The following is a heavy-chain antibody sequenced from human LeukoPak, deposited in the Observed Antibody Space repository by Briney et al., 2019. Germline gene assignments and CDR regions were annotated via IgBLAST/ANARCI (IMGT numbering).Heavy chain of an antibody. CDR2: MNPNSSNT. J-gene: IGHJ4*02. D-gene: IGHD2-2*01. CDR1: GYTFSTYD. V-gene: IGHV1-8*03. CDR3: ARAIRYQLLSDY. Sequence: VASVKVSCKTSGYTFSTYDINWVRQAAGQGLEWMGWMNPNSSNTGFAQKFQGRATITRDTSITTAYPELSSLRSEDTAVYYCARAIRYQLLSDYWGQGTLVTVSS.